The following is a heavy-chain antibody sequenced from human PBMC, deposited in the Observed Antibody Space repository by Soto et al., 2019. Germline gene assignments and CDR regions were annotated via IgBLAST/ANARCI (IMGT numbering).Heavy chain of an antibody. CDR1: GFTFSSYW. Sequence: EVQLVESGGGLVQPGGSLRLSCAAPGFTFSSYWMHWVRQAPGKGLVWVSHINTDGSGTSYADSVTGRFTISRDNAKSTLSLQMNSLRADDTAVYYCARDGASGEWDYWGQGTLVTVSS. CDR2: INTDGSGT. D-gene: IGHD3-10*01. V-gene: IGHV3-74*01. CDR3: ARDGASGEWDY. J-gene: IGHJ4*02.